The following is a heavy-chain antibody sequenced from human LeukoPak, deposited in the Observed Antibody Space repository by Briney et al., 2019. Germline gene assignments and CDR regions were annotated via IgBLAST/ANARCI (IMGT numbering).Heavy chain of an antibody. CDR2: ISSSSSTI. V-gene: IGHV3-48*04. D-gene: IGHD3-16*01. CDR3: SLGQAHGMDV. Sequence: PGGSLRLSCAASGFTFSSYSMNWVRQAPGKGLEWVSYISSSSSTIYYAESVKGRFTISRDNAKNTLYLQMNSLRAEDTAVYYCSLGQAHGMDVWGQGTTVTVSS. J-gene: IGHJ6*02. CDR1: GFTFSSYS.